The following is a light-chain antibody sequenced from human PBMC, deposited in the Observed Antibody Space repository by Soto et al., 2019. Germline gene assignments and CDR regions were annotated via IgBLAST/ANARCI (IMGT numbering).Light chain of an antibody. CDR2: GAS. CDR1: QSVSSN. CDR3: QQYNNWSPYT. Sequence: EIVMTQSPATLSVSPGERATLSCRASQSVSSNLAWYQQKPGQAPRLLIYGASTRATGIPARFSGSGSGTEFTLTISSLQAEDFAVYYCQQYNNWSPYTFGQGTKREIK. V-gene: IGKV3-15*01. J-gene: IGKJ2*01.